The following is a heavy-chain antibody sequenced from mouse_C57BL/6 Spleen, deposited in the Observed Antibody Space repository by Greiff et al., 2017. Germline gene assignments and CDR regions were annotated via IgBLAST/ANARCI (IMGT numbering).Heavy chain of an antibody. J-gene: IGHJ4*01. CDR1: GYTFTSYW. Sequence: QVQLQQPGAELVMPGASVKLSCKASGYTFTSYWMHWVKQRPGQGLEWIGEIDPSDSYTNYNQKFKGKSTLTVDKSSSTAYMQLSSLTSEDSAVYYCARGGDGYYDYYAMDDWGQGTSVTVSS. CDR2: IDPSDSYT. D-gene: IGHD2-3*01. V-gene: IGHV1-69*01. CDR3: ARGGDGYYDYYAMDD.